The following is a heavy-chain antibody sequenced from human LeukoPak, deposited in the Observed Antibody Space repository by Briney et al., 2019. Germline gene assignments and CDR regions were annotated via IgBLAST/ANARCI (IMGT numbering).Heavy chain of an antibody. CDR3: ARGRQLGMDGRGVDY. CDR1: GGSISSGGYY. J-gene: IGHJ4*02. Sequence: SETLSLTCTVSGGSISSGGYYWSWIRQHPGKGLEWIGYIYYSGSTYYNPSLKSRVTILVDTSKNQFSLKLSSATAADTAVYYCARGRQLGMDGRGVDYWGQGTLVTVSS. CDR2: IYYSGST. D-gene: IGHD7-27*01. V-gene: IGHV4-31*03.